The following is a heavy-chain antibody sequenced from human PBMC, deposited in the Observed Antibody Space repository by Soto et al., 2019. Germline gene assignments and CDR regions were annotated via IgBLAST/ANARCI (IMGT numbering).Heavy chain of an antibody. V-gene: IGHV3-30*18. CDR1: GFTFSSYG. CDR2: ISYDGSNK. J-gene: IGHJ6*02. Sequence: GGSLRLSCAASGFTFSSYGMHWVRQAPGKGLEWVAVISYDGSNKYYADSVKGRFTISRDNSKNTLYLQMNSLRAEDTAVYYCAKADYYDSSGYYLKLRAYYYGMDVWGQGTTVTVSS. CDR3: AKADYYDSSGYYLKLRAYYYGMDV. D-gene: IGHD3-22*01.